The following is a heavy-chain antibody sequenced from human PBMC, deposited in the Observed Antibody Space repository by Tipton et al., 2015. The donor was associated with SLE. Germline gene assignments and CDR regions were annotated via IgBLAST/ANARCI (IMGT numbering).Heavy chain of an antibody. CDR1: GFTFSGYW. V-gene: IGHV3-33*08. CDR3: AREAAAAVRGFYYYYMDV. J-gene: IGHJ6*03. CDR2: IRSDGSTN. Sequence: SLRLSCAASGFTFSGYWMSWVRQAPGKGLEGVAFIRSDGSTNYDAAPVKGRFTISRDNAKNSLYLQMNSLRAEDTALYYCAREAAAAVRGFYYYYMDVWGKGTTVTVSS. D-gene: IGHD6-13*01.